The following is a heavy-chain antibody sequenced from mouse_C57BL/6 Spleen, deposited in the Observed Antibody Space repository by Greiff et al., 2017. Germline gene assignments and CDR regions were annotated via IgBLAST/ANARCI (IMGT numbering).Heavy chain of an antibody. CDR2: IYPSDSET. CDR1: GYTFTSYW. CDR3: ARLPRGYYFDY. J-gene: IGHJ2*01. Sequence: VQLQQPGAELVRPGSSVKLSCKASGYTFTSYWMDWVKQRPGQGLEWIGNIYPSDSETHYNQKFKDKATLTVDKSSSTAYMQLSSLTSEDSAVYYCARLPRGYYFDYWGQGTTLTVSS. V-gene: IGHV1-61*01.